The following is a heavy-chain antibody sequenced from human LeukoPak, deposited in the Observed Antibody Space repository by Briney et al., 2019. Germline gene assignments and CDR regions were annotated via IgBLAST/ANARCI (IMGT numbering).Heavy chain of an antibody. J-gene: IGHJ4*02. CDR3: ARDLRPSGVDY. V-gene: IGHV4-34*01. Sequence: SETLSLTCAVSGGSFSGYYWTWIRQPPGKGLEWIGEINHSGSANYNPSLKSRVTISVDTSKNQFSLKLSSVTAADTAVYYCARDLRPSGVDYWGQGTLVTVSS. CDR2: INHSGSA. CDR1: GGSFSGYY.